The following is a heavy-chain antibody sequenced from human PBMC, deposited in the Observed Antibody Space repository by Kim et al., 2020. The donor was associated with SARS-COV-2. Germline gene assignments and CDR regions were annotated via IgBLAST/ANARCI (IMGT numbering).Heavy chain of an antibody. CDR1: GFTFSSYA. CDR2: ISGSGGST. V-gene: IGHV3-23*01. CDR3: AKAPPVRFLEWDDAFDI. J-gene: IGHJ3*02. D-gene: IGHD3-3*01. Sequence: GGSLRLSCAASGFTFSSYAMSWVRQAPGKGLEWVSAISGSGGSTYYADSVKGRFTISRDNSKNTLYLQMNSLRAEDTAVYYCAKAPPVRFLEWDDAFDIWGQGTMVTVSS.